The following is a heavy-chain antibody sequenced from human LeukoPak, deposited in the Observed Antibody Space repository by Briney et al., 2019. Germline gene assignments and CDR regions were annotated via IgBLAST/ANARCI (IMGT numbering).Heavy chain of an antibody. V-gene: IGHV3-74*03. Sequence: GGSLRLSCAAAGFTFSNYWMHWVCQAPGKGLVWVAAIKTDGSDMQYADSVKGRFAISRDNAKNTVYLQMNSLRDEDTAVYYCVRDQTVFTILDYWGQGTLVTVSS. D-gene: IGHD4-17*01. J-gene: IGHJ4*02. CDR3: VRDQTVFTILDY. CDR2: IKTDGSDM. CDR1: GFTFSNYW.